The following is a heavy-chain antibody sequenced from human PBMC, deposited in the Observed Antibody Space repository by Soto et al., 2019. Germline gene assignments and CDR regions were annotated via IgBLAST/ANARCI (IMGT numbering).Heavy chain of an antibody. V-gene: IGHV1-46*01. CDR3: ARDDRITGIVADIDL. CDR2: INPARGSA. J-gene: IGHJ5*02. CDR1: RYIFTSFN. D-gene: IGHD1-20*01. Sequence: ASVKVSCKASRYIFTSFNIHWVRQAPGQGPEWMGEINPARGSAGYEEKFQGRVTVSSGKSTNTLFLQMDSLDTEDTGVYYCARDDRITGIVADIDLWGRGTLVTVSS.